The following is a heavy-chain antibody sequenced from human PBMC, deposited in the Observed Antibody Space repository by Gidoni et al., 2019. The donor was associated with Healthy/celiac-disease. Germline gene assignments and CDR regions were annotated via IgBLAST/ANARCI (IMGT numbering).Heavy chain of an antibody. CDR3: ARLAAAGTSYDFDY. Sequence: QVQLVQSGAEVKKPGSSVKVSCKASGGTFSSYTIRWVRQAPGQGLEWMGRIIPILGIANYAQKFQGRVTITADKSTSTAYMELSSLRSEDTAVYYCARLAAAGTSYDFDYWGQGTLVTVSS. J-gene: IGHJ4*02. CDR2: IIPILGIA. D-gene: IGHD6-13*01. V-gene: IGHV1-69*02. CDR1: GGTFSSYT.